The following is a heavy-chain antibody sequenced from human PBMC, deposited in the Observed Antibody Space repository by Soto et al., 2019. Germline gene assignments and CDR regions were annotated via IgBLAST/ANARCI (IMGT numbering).Heavy chain of an antibody. J-gene: IGHJ4*02. V-gene: IGHV4-31*03. CDR3: ATMGTPVTGLYYFDY. CDR2: IYYSGST. CDR1: GGSISSGGYY. D-gene: IGHD4-17*01. Sequence: PSETLSLTCTVSGGSISSGGYYWSWIRQHPGKGLEWIGYIYYSGSTYYNPSLKSRVTISVDASKNQFSLKLSSVTAADTAVYYCATMGTPVTGLYYFDYWGQGTLVTVSS.